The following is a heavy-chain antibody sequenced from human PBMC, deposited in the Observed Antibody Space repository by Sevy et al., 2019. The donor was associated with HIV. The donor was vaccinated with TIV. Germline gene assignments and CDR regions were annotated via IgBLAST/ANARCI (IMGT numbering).Heavy chain of an antibody. CDR3: AREGCAQPHDY. J-gene: IGHJ4*02. CDR2: FSFGCGRI. D-gene: IGHD2-8*01. CDR1: GFTFAKYS. Sequence: GGSLRLSCAASGFTFAKYSLSWVRQAPGKGLEWVSTFSFGCGRINYADSVKGRFTISRDDSKNTLFLQMNSLRAEDTATYFCAREGCAQPHDYWGQGTLVTVSS. V-gene: IGHV3-23*01.